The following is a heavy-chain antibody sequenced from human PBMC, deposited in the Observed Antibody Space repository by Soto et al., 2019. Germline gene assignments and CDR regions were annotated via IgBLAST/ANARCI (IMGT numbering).Heavy chain of an antibody. J-gene: IGHJ5*02. CDR1: GGSISSYY. CDR2: IYYSGST. D-gene: IGHD2-2*01. CDR3: AISYCSSTSCYFGTQNWFDP. Sequence: SETLSLTCTVSGGSISSYYWSWIRQPPGKGLEWIGYIYYSGSTNYTPSLKSRVTISVDTSKNQFSLKLSSVTAADTAVYYCAISYCSSTSCYFGTQNWFDPWGQGTLVTVSS. V-gene: IGHV4-59*01.